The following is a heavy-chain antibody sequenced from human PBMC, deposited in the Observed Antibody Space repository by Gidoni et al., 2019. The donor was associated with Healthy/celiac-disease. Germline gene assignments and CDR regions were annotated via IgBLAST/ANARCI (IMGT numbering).Heavy chain of an antibody. CDR3: ARGGYYYYGMDV. CDR2: ISYDGSNK. V-gene: IGHV3-30-3*01. J-gene: IGHJ6*02. CDR1: GFTFSSYA. Sequence: QVQLVESGGGVVQPGRSLRLSCAASGFTFSSYAMHWVRKAPGKGLECVAVISYDGSNKYYADSGKGRFTISRDNSKNTLYLQMNSLRAEDTAVYYCARGGYYYYGMDVWGQGTTVTVSS.